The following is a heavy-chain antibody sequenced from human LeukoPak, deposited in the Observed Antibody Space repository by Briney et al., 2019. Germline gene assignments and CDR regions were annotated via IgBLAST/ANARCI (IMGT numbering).Heavy chain of an antibody. CDR2: ISYDGSNK. CDR1: GFTFSSYA. V-gene: IGHV3-30*04. J-gene: IGHJ4*02. CDR3: ARVQSRVVATNIDY. D-gene: IGHD5-12*01. Sequence: PGGSLRLSCAASGFTFSSYAMHWVRQAPGKGLEWVAVISYDGSNKYYADSVKGRFTISRDNSKNTLYLQMNSLRAEDTAVYYCARVQSRVVATNIDYWGQGTLVTVSS.